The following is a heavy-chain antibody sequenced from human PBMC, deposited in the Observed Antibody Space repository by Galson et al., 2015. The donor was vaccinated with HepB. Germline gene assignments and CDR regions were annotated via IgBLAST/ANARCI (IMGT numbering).Heavy chain of an antibody. CDR1: GYTFTGYY. Sequence: SVKVSCKASGYTFTGYYMHWVRQAPGQGLEWMGWINPNSSGTNYAQKFQGRVTMTRDTSISTAYMELSRLRSDDTAVYYCARASGYCSGGSCYPSHGMDVWGQRTSVAVSS. CDR3: ARASGYCSGGSCYPSHGMDV. V-gene: IGHV1-2*02. D-gene: IGHD2-15*01. CDR2: INPNSSGT. J-gene: IGHJ6*02.